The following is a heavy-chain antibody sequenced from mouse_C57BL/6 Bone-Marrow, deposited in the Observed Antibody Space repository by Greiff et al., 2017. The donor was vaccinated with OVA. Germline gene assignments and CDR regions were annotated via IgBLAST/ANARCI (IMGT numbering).Heavy chain of an antibody. Sequence: LVESGPELVKPGASVKISCKASGYTFTDYYINWVKQRPGQGLEWIGWIYPGSGNTKCNEKFKGKATLTVDTSSSTAYMQLSSLTSEDSAVYFCEREDDGYYGLFAYWGQGTLVTVSA. D-gene: IGHD2-3*01. J-gene: IGHJ3*01. CDR3: EREDDGYYGLFAY. CDR1: GYTFTDYY. CDR2: IYPGSGNT. V-gene: IGHV1-84*01.